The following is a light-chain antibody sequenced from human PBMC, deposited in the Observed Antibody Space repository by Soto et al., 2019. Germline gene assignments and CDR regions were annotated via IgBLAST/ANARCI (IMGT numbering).Light chain of an antibody. Sequence: QSVLTQPPSVSAAPGQKVTISCSGSSSNIGNNYVSWYQQLPGTAPKLLIYDNNKRPSGIPDRFSGSKSGTSATLGITGLQTGDEADYYCGTWDSSLWGVVFGGGTKLTVL. CDR3: GTWDSSLWGVV. CDR2: DNN. CDR1: SSNIGNNY. J-gene: IGLJ2*01. V-gene: IGLV1-51*01.